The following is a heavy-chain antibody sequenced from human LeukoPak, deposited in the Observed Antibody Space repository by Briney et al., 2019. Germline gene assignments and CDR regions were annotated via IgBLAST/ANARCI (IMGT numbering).Heavy chain of an antibody. CDR2: IYTSGST. J-gene: IGHJ4*02. CDR1: GGSISSGSYY. D-gene: IGHD6-13*01. Sequence: PSQTLSLTCTVSGGSISSGSYYWSWIRQPAGKGLEWIGRIYTSGSTNYNPSLKSRVTISVDTSKNQFSLKLSSVTAADTAVYYYAQWGGKSSSWYGYWGQGTLVTVSS. V-gene: IGHV4-61*02. CDR3: AQWGGKSSSWYGY.